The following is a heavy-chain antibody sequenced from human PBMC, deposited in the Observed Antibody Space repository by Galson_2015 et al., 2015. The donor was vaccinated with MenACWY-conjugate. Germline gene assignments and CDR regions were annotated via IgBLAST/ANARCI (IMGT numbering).Heavy chain of an antibody. D-gene: IGHD3-16*01. CDR3: ARDQDYVNY. V-gene: IGHV3-48*04. CDR1: GFTFSWYS. J-gene: IGHJ4*02. CDR2: ISSSSSTI. Sequence: SLRLSCAASGFTFSWYSMNWVRQAPGKGLEWLSYISSSSSTIYYADSVKGRFTISRDNAKNSLYLQMNSLRAEDTAVYYCARDQDYVNYWGQGTLVTVSS.